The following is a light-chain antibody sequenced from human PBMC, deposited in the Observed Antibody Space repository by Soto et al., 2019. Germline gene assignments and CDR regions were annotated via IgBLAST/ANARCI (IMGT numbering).Light chain of an antibody. CDR3: QQYHNWPIT. V-gene: IGKV3-15*01. J-gene: IGKJ5*01. CDR2: DAS. CDR1: QSVSSN. Sequence: EIVMAQAPATLSVYSGESATLSCRASQSVSSNLAWHQQKPGQAPRILMYDASTRATGISARFSGSGSGTEFTLTISSLQSEDFAVYYCQQYHNWPITFGQGTQLEIK.